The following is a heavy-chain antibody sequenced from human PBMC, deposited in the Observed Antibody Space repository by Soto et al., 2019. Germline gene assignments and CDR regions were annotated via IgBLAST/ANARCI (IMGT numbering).Heavy chain of an antibody. J-gene: IGHJ3*01. D-gene: IGHD3-22*01. CDR3: ARDQLYYNDISGRPLNAFDV. CDR1: GVTFSNYA. Sequence: GGSLRLSCAASGVTFSNYAMSWVRQAPGKGLEWVSYIGIGSSTTYYADSVKGRFTISRDNAKNSLYLQMNSLRAEDTAVYYCARDQLYYNDISGRPLNAFDVWGQGTMVTVSS. V-gene: IGHV3-48*01. CDR2: IGIGSSTT.